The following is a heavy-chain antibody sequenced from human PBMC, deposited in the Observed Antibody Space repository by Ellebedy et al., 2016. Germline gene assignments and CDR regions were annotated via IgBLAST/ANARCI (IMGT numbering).Heavy chain of an antibody. CDR2: IISISGGGIT. V-gene: IGHV3-48*02. CDR1: GFNFSSYS. Sequence: GGSLRLXXAASGFNFSSYSMNWVRQVPGKGLEWVSYIISISGGGITHYADSVKGRFTISRDNAKNSLYLHMNSLRDEDTAVYYCTRDEGSRLGGYSYYYFDVWGKGTTVTVSS. CDR3: TRDEGSRLGGYSYYYFDV. D-gene: IGHD3-16*01. J-gene: IGHJ6*03.